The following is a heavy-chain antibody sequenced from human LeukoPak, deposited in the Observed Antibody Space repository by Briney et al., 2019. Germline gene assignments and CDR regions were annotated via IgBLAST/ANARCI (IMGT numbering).Heavy chain of an antibody. CDR3: ARRGSGYYDSREAFDI. D-gene: IGHD3-22*01. V-gene: IGHV3-21*01. CDR1: GFTFSSYA. Sequence: GGSLRLSCAASGFTFSSYAMNWVRQAPGKGLEWVSSISSSSSYIYYADSVKGRFTISRDNAKNSLYLQMNSLRAEDTAVYYCARRGSGYYDSREAFDIWGQGTMVTVSS. CDR2: ISSSSSYI. J-gene: IGHJ3*02.